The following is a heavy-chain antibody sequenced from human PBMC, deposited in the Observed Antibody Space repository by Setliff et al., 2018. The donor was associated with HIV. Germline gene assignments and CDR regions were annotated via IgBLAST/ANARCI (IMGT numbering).Heavy chain of an antibody. D-gene: IGHD2-15*01. CDR3: ASPVVTTPHDAFDI. CDR1: GGTFSSYA. V-gene: IGHV1-69*05. CDR2: IIPIFGTA. Sequence: SVKVSCKASGGTFSSYAISWVRQAPGQGLEWMGGIIPIFGTANYAQKFQGRVTITTDESTSTAYMELSSLRSEDTAVYYCASPVVTTPHDAFDIWGQGTMVTVSS. J-gene: IGHJ3*02.